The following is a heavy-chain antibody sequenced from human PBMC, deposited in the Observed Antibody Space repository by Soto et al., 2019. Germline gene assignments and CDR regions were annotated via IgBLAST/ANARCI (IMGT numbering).Heavy chain of an antibody. J-gene: IGHJ4*02. D-gene: IGHD1-1*01. V-gene: IGHV4-59*11. CDR2: VYYNGIT. CDR1: GVSLNNHD. Sequence: SETMSLTWTVAGVSLNNHDGSWIRQPPGKGLEWLGYVYYNGITNYNPSLKSRVTMSVDTSKNQVSLNLTSLTAADTATYYCSRANLDSEDWAQGIPVTFS. CDR3: SRANLDSED.